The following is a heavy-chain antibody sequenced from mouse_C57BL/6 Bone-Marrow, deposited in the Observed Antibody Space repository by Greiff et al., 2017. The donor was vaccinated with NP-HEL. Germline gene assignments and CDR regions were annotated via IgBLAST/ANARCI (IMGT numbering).Heavy chain of an antibody. V-gene: IGHV5-4*01. J-gene: IGHJ3*01. CDR1: GFTFSSYA. Sequence: EVKLEESGGGLVKPGGSLKLSCAASGFTFSSYAMSWVRQTPEKRLEWVATISDGGSYTYYTDNVKGRFTISRDNAKNNLYLQMSHLKSEDTAMYYCARDTPYVYDVAWFAYWGQGTLVTVSA. CDR2: ISDGGSYT. D-gene: IGHD2-2*01. CDR3: ARDTPYVYDVAWFAY.